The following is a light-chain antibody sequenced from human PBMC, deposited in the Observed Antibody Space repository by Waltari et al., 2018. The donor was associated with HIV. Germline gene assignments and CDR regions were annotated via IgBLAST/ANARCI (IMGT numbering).Light chain of an antibody. V-gene: IGKV3-11*01. CDR3: QQRSRKLT. CDR1: QSVSSY. J-gene: IGKJ4*01. Sequence: EIVLTQSPATLSLSPGERATLFCRASQSVSSYLAWYQQKPGQAPRLLIEDASNRATGIPARFSGSGSGTDFTLTISSLEPEDFAVYYCQQRSRKLTFGGGTKVEVK. CDR2: DAS.